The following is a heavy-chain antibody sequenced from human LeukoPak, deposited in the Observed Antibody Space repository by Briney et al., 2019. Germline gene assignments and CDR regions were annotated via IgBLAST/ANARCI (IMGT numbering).Heavy chain of an antibody. CDR1: GGSLSGYH. D-gene: IGHD6-13*01. CDR2: INHSGST. J-gene: IGHJ6*03. V-gene: IGHV4-34*01. CDR3: MRGRRYTSSWSPFYYYMDV. Sequence: PSETLSLTCGVFGGSLSGYHWGWIRQSPGKGLEWIGEINHSGSTNSNPSLKSRVTLSVDMSKNQFSLKLSSVTAADTAVYYCMRGRRYTSSWSPFYYYMDVWGKGTTVTVSS.